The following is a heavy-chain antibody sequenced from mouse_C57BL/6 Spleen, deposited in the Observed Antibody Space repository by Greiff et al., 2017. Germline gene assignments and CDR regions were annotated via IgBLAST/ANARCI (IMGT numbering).Heavy chain of an antibody. V-gene: IGHV1-82*01. J-gene: IGHJ2*01. CDR1: GYAFSSSW. D-gene: IGHD1-1*01. CDR2: IYPGDGDT. CDR3: ARSGYYRSSYRFDY. Sequence: QVQLQQSGPELVKPGASVKISCKASGYAFSSSWMNWVKQRPGKGLEWIGRIYPGDGDTNYNGKFKGKATLTADKSSSTAYMQLSSLTSEDSAVYFCARSGYYRSSYRFDYWGRGSPLTVFS.